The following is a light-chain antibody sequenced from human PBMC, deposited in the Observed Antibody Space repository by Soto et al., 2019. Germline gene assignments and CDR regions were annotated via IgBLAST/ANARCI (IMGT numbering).Light chain of an antibody. CDR1: SSDVGEENY. J-gene: IGLJ2*01. V-gene: IGLV2-8*01. CDR2: EVS. CDR3: SSFAGSPVV. Sequence: QSALTQPPSASGSPGQSVTITCSGTSSDVGEENYVSWYQQHPGKVPKLILYEVSKQPSGVPDRFSGSRSGHTASLTVSGLQAEDEADYYCSSFAGSPVVFGGGTKLTVL.